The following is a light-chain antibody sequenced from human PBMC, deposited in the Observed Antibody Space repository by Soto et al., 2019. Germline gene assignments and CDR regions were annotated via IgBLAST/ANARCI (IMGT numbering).Light chain of an antibody. CDR2: GTS. CDR3: HQYGSSPTT. J-gene: IGKJ1*01. V-gene: IGKV3-20*01. CDR1: QSVSSSY. Sequence: EIVSTQSPGTLSLSPGERPTLSCSASQSVSSSYLAWYQQKPGQAPRFLIYGTSSRATGIPDRFSGSGSGTDFSLTISRLEPEDFAVYYCHQYGSSPTTFGQGTKVDNK.